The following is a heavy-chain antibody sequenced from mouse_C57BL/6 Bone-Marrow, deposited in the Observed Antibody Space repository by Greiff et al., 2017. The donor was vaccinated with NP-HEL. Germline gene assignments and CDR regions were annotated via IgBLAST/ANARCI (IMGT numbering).Heavy chain of an antibody. D-gene: IGHD1-1*01. CDR1: GYTFTGYW. V-gene: IGHV1-9*01. CDR3: AFNYYGSEDYAMDY. J-gene: IGHJ4*01. Sequence: QVQLQQSGAELMKPGASVKLSCKATGYTFTGYWIEWVKQRPGHGLEWIGEILPGSGSTNYNAKFKGKATFTADTSSNTAYMQLSSLTTEDSAIYYCAFNYYGSEDYAMDYWGQGTSVTVSS. CDR2: ILPGSGST.